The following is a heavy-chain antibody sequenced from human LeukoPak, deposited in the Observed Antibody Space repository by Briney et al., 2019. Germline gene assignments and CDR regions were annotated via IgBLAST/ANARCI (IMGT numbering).Heavy chain of an antibody. D-gene: IGHD2-21*01. Sequence: SETLSLTCAVYGGSFSAYYWSWIRQPPGKGLEWIGEISHSGSTNCNPSLKSRVIISVDTSKNQFSLKLSSVTAAGTAVYYCARGPPIPDYWGQGTLVTVSS. J-gene: IGHJ4*02. CDR1: GGSFSAYY. CDR3: ARGPPIPDY. V-gene: IGHV4-34*01. CDR2: ISHSGST.